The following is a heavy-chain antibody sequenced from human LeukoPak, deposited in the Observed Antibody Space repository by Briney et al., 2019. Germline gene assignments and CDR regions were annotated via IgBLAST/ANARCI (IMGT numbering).Heavy chain of an antibody. V-gene: IGHV1-69*13. Sequence: GASVKVPCKASGGTFSSYAISWVRQAPGQGLEWMGGIVPTFGAVNYAQSFQGRITTTADESTKTTYMELSSLRSEDTAVYYCATDFWSGNTNFYYYYMDVWGRGTTVTVSS. CDR3: ATDFWSGNTNFYYYYMDV. CDR2: IVPTFGAV. J-gene: IGHJ6*03. CDR1: GGTFSSYA. D-gene: IGHD3-3*01.